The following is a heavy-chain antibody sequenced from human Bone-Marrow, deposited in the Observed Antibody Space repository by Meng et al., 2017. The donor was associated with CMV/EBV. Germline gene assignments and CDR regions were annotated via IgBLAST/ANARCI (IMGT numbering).Heavy chain of an antibody. CDR3: AKVRSSWYRGAFDI. CDR1: GFTFDDYA. D-gene: IGHD6-13*01. J-gene: IGHJ3*02. CDR2: ISWNSGSI. V-gene: IGHV3-9*01. Sequence: SLKISCAASGFTFDDYAMHWVRQAPGKGLEWVSGISWNSGSIGYADSVKGRFTISRDNAKNTLYLQMNSLRAEDTAVYYCAKVRSSWYRGAFDIWGQGTMVTVSS.